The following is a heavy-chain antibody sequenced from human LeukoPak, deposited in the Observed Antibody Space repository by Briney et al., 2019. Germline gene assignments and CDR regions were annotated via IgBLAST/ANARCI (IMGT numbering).Heavy chain of an antibody. CDR2: ISRSGDST. Sequence: PGGSLRLSCVASGLPIADFAMHWVRQAPGKGLEWVSSISRSGDSTYYADAVKGRFTISRDNSKNTLYLQMNSLRAEDTAVYFCAGPSSGYFDTWGQGTLVTVSS. CDR3: AGPSSGYFDT. V-gene: IGHV3-23*01. D-gene: IGHD3-22*01. J-gene: IGHJ4*02. CDR1: GLPIADFA.